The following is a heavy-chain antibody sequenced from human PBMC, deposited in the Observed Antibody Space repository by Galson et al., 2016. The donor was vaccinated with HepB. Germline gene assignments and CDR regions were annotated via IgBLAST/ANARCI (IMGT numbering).Heavy chain of an antibody. CDR2: ITDRRTP. CDR1: GFVFSNFG. Sequence: SLRLSCAASGFVFSNFGLSWVRQAPGTGLEWIASITDRRTPYYSDSVQGRFTISRDNSKHTLYLQMNGLRAEDTAVYYCAKERLVRRIFDHWGQGTLLTVSS. J-gene: IGHJ4*02. D-gene: IGHD1-1*01. V-gene: IGHV3-23*01. CDR3: AKERLVRRIFDH.